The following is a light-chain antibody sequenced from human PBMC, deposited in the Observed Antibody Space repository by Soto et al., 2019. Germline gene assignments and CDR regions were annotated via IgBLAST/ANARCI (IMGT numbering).Light chain of an antibody. CDR2: DVS. J-gene: IGLJ2*01. Sequence: QSALTQPASVSGSPGQSITISCTGTSSDVGGYNYVSWYQQYPGKAPKLMIYDVSKRPSGVSNRFSGSKSGNTASLTISGLQAEDEADYYCSSYTSSSTYVVFGGGTKLTV. CDR3: SSYTSSSTYVV. V-gene: IGLV2-14*01. CDR1: SSDVGGYNY.